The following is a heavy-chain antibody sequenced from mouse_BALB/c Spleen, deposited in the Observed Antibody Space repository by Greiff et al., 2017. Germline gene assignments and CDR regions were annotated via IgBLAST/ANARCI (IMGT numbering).Heavy chain of an antibody. J-gene: IGHJ3*01. CDR2: ISYSGST. CDR1: GYSITSDYA. V-gene: IGHV3-2*02. D-gene: IGHD2-1*01. Sequence: EVKLMESGPGLVKPSQSLSLTCTVTGYSITSDYAWNWIRQFPGNKLEWMGYISYSGSTSYNPSLKSRISITRDTSKNQFFLQLNSVTTEDTATYYCARYGNYGWFAYWGQGTLVTVSA. CDR3: ARYGNYGWFAY.